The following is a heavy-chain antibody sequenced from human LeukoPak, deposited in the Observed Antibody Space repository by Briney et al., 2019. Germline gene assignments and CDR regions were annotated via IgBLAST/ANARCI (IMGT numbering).Heavy chain of an antibody. CDR3: AREKGGYSGYASDWFDP. CDR2: IRSHLDST. V-gene: IGHV1-18*01. J-gene: IGHJ5*02. Sequence: ASVKVSCKTSGYTFTSYGISWVRQAPGQGLEWMGWIRSHLDSTNYAEKFQGRVTMTTDTSTNTAYMELRSLRSDDTGVYYCAREKGGYSGYASDWFDPWGQGTLVTVSS. D-gene: IGHD5-12*01. CDR1: GYTFTSYG.